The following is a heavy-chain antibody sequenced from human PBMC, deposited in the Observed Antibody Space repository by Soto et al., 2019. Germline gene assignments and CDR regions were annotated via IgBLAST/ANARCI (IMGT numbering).Heavy chain of an antibody. CDR2: IYHSGST. D-gene: IGHD3-22*01. V-gene: IGHV4-38-2*01. Sequence: SETLSLTCAVSGCSISSGYYWGWIRQPPGKGLEWIGSIYHSGSTYYNPSLKSRVTISVDTSKNQFSLKLSSVTAADTAVYYCARWTNYDYFDYWGQGTLVTVSS. CDR1: GCSISSGYY. CDR3: ARWTNYDYFDY. J-gene: IGHJ4*02.